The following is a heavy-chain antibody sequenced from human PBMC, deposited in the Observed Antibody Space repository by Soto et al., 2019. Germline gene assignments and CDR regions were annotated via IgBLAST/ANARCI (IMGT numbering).Heavy chain of an antibody. Sequence: GGSLRLSCAASGFTFSSYAMSWVRQAPGKGLEWVSAISGSGGSTYYADSVKGRFTISRDNSKNTLYLQMNSLRAEDTAVYYCAKAHRGVYGSGSFIDYWGQGTLVTVSS. V-gene: IGHV3-23*01. D-gene: IGHD3-10*01. CDR1: GFTFSSYA. CDR2: ISGSGGST. J-gene: IGHJ4*02. CDR3: AKAHRGVYGSGSFIDY.